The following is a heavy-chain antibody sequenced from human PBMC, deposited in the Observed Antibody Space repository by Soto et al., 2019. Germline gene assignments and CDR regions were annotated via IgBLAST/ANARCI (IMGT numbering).Heavy chain of an antibody. V-gene: IGHV3-30*18. CDR3: AKEKYSSGWSPQTPYFDY. J-gene: IGHJ4*02. CDR2: ISYDGSNK. CDR1: GFTFSSYG. Sequence: PGGSLRLSCAASGFTFSSYGMHWVRQAPGKGLEWVAVISYDGSNKYYADSVKGRFTISRDNSKNTLYLQMNSLRAEDTAVYYCAKEKYSSGWSPQTPYFDYWGQGTLVTVSS. D-gene: IGHD6-19*01.